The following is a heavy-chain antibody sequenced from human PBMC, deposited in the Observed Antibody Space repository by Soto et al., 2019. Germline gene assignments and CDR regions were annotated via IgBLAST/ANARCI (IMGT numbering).Heavy chain of an antibody. CDR1: GFTFSSYW. CDR2: IKQDGSEK. Sequence: EGQLVESGRGLVQPGGSLRLYCAASGFTFSSYWMSWVRQAPGKGLEWVANIKQDGSEKYYVDSVKGRFTISRDNAKNSLYLQMNSLRAEDTAVYYCARNGRYFDWLLSYFDYWGQGTLVTVSS. V-gene: IGHV3-7*01. CDR3: ARNGRYFDWLLSYFDY. J-gene: IGHJ4*02. D-gene: IGHD3-9*01.